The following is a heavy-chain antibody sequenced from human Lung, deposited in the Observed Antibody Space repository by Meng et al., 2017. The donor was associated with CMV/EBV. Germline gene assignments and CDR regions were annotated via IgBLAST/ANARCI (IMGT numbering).Heavy chain of an antibody. D-gene: IGHD6-13*01. J-gene: IGHJ4*02. V-gene: IGHV5-51*01. CDR3: AILPGRRAAGGGTPRCYLDD. CDR2: IYPGDFDT. CDR1: GYSFSNFW. Sequence: ISCKASGYSFSNFWIGWVRQLPGKGLECMGIIYPGDFDTRYSQSFRGQVTVSADKSINTAYLQWSALKAADTAVYYGAILPGRRAAGGGTPRCYLDDXGQGXPVTVSS.